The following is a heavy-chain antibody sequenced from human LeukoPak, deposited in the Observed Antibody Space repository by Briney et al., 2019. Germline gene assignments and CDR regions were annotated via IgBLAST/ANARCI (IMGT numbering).Heavy chain of an antibody. J-gene: IGHJ5*02. V-gene: IGHV5-51*01. CDR1: GSSFTSYW. Sequence: GESLKISCKGSGSSFTSYWIGWVRQMPGKGLEWMGIIYPGDSDTRYSPSFQGQVTISADKSISTAYLQWSSLKASDTAMYYCARHVVGATQEVNWFDPWGQGTLVTVSS. D-gene: IGHD1-26*01. CDR3: ARHVVGATQEVNWFDP. CDR2: IYPGDSDT.